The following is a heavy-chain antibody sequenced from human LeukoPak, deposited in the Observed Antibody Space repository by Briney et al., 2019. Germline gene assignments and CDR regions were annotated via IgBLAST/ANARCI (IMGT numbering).Heavy chain of an antibody. CDR2: IYYSGST. CDR3: ARVLTDDYYYYGMDV. J-gene: IGHJ6*02. Sequence: PSETLSLTCTVSGGSISSYYWSWIRQPPGKGLEWIGYIYYSGSTNYNPSLKSRVTISVDTSKNQFSLKLSSVTAADTAVYYCARVLTDDYYYYGMDVWGQGTTDTVSS. D-gene: IGHD1-14*01. V-gene: IGHV4-59*01. CDR1: GGSISSYY.